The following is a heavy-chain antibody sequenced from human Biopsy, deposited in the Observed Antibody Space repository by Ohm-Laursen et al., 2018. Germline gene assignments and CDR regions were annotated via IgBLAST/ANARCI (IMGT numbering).Heavy chain of an antibody. CDR1: GFSLSARGMC. Sequence: TQTLTLTSSFSGFSLSARGMCVSWIRQAPGKALEWLARVDWDDYKDYSASLQTKLSISKDTSNDEVVLAVNNVDPADTATYYCARTPILNVAAGLVYRHRRHLQGMDVWGQGIAVTVS. V-gene: IGHV2-70*12. D-gene: IGHD6-13*01. CDR3: ARTPILNVAAGLVYRHRRHLQGMDV. CDR2: VDWDDYK. J-gene: IGHJ6*02.